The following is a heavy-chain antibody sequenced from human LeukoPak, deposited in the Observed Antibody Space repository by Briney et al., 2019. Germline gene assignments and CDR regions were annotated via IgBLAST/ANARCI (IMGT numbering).Heavy chain of an antibody. CDR3: AKSETYCGGDCYLYYFDY. CDR1: GFTFSSYW. D-gene: IGHD2-21*02. CDR2: IKQDGSEK. Sequence: GGSLRLSCAASGFTFSSYWMTWVRQAPGKGLEWVANIKQDGSEKYYVDSVKGRFTISRDNSKNTLYLQMNSLRAEDTAVYYCAKSETYCGGDCYLYYFDYWGQGTLVTVSS. J-gene: IGHJ4*02. V-gene: IGHV3-7*03.